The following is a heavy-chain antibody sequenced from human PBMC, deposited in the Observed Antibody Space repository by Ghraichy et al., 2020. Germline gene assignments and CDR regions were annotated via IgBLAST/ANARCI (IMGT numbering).Heavy chain of an antibody. CDR2: ISNSGSTT. J-gene: IGHJ4*02. CDR1: GFTFSDYY. Sequence: GGSLRLSCAGSGFTFSDYYMTWIRQAPGKGLEWISYISNSGSTTSYADSVKGRFTISRDNAKNSLYLQMNSLRDEDTAVYYCASSRGGYSHYYLNYWGQGTLVTVSS. D-gene: IGHD5-18*01. CDR3: ASSRGGYSHYYLNY. V-gene: IGHV3-11*01.